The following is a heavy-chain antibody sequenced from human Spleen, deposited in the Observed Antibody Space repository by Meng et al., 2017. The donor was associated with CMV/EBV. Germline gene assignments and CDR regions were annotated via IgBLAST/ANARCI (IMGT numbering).Heavy chain of an antibody. CDR3: ARHARYQLPLLRWFDP. CDR2: IYPGDSGT. Sequence: GCGFASYWIGWVRRMPGRGLGWMGIIYPGDSGTRYSPSFQGRVTISAGKSISTAYLQWSSLKASDTAMYYCARHARYQLPLLRWFDPWGQGTLVTVSS. D-gene: IGHD2-2*01. CDR1: GCGFASYW. J-gene: IGHJ5*02. V-gene: IGHV5-51*01.